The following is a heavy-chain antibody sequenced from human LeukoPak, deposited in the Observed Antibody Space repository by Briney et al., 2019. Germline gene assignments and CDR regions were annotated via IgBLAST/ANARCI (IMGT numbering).Heavy chain of an antibody. D-gene: IGHD3-16*01. CDR1: GYTFTGYY. V-gene: IGHV1-2*02. J-gene: IGHJ4*02. Sequence: EASVKVSCKASGYTFTGYYMHWVRQAPGQGPEWMGWIDPNSGDTRYTQKFQGRVTLTRDTSISTAYMELSSLTSDDTAVYYCARDPARRGIDYWGQGTLVTVSS. CDR3: ARDPARRGIDY. CDR2: IDPNSGDT.